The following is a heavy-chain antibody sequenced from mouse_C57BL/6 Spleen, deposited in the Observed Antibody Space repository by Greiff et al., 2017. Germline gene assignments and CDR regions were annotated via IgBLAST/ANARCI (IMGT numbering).Heavy chain of an antibody. V-gene: IGHV1-82*01. CDR2: IYPGDGDT. Sequence: LQESGPELVKPGASVKISCKASGYAFSSSWMNWVKQRPGKGLEWIGRIYPGDGDTNYNGKFKGKATLTADKSSSTAYMQLSSLTSEDSAVYFCARGLGAYWGQGTLVTVSA. J-gene: IGHJ3*01. CDR3: ARGLGAY. CDR1: GYAFSSSW. D-gene: IGHD3-3*01.